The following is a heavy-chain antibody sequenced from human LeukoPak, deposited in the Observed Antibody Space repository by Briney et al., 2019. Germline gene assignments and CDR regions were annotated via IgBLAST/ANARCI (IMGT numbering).Heavy chain of an antibody. CDR3: ARNPPSKIVVVPAATDY. Sequence: GGSLRLSCSASGLTSSTYDMGWVRQAPGKGLEWVSIISDKTYYADSVKGRFTISRDNAKNSLYLQMNSLRAEDTAVYYCARNPPSKIVVVPAATDYWGQGTLVTVSS. V-gene: IGHV3-69-1*01. D-gene: IGHD2-2*01. CDR1: GLTSSTYD. J-gene: IGHJ4*02. CDR2: ISDKT.